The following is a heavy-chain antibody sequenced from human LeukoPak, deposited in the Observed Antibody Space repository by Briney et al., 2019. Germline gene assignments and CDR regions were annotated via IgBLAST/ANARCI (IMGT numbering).Heavy chain of an antibody. CDR1: GFTFSSYW. Sequence: GGSLRLSCAASGFTFSSYWMSWVRQAPGKGLEWVANIKEDGSEKNYVDSVKGRFTISRDNAKNSLYLQMNNLRAEDTALYHCATAVAAGWFDPWGQGTLVTVSS. V-gene: IGHV3-7*01. D-gene: IGHD6-13*01. CDR2: IKEDGSEK. CDR3: ATAVAAGWFDP. J-gene: IGHJ5*02.